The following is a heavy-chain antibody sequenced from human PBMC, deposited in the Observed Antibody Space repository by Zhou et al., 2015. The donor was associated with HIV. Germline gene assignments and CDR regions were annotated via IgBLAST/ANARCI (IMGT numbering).Heavy chain of an antibody. CDR2: ISWNSGSI. CDR3: ARVSQIVVVPAAIWFDP. CDR1: GFTFDDYA. Sequence: EVQLVESGGGLVQPGRSLRLSCAASGFTFDDYAMHWVRQAPGKGLEWVSGISWNSGSIGYADSVKGRFTISRDNAKNSLYLQMNSLRAEDMAVYYCARVSQIVVVPAAIWFDPWGQGTLVTVSS. D-gene: IGHD2-2*01. V-gene: IGHV3-9*03. J-gene: IGHJ5*02.